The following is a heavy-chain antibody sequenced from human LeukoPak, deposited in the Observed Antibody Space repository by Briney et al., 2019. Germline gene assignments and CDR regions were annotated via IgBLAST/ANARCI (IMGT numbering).Heavy chain of an antibody. D-gene: IGHD2-2*01. Sequence: GGSLRLSCAASGFTFSDYYMSWIRQAPGKGLEWVSYISSSGSTIYYADSVKGRFTISRDNAKNSLYLQMNSLRAEDTAVYYCARDVVYCSSTSCYHDLHDYWGQGTLVTVSS. CDR1: GFTFSDYY. V-gene: IGHV3-11*01. CDR2: ISSSGSTI. CDR3: ARDVVYCSSTSCYHDLHDY. J-gene: IGHJ4*02.